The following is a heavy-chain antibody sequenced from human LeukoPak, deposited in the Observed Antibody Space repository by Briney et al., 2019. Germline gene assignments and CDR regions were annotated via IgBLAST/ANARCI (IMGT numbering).Heavy chain of an antibody. CDR3: AKDSGYYYDSSGYYQHAYFDY. D-gene: IGHD3-22*01. V-gene: IGHV3-30*02. J-gene: IGHJ4*02. CDR2: IRYDGSNK. Sequence: PGGSLRLSCAASGFTFSSYGMHWVRQAPGKGLEWVAFIRYDGSNKYYADSVKGRFTISRDNSKNTLYLQMNSLRAEDTAVYYCAKDSGYYYDSSGYYQHAYFDYWGQGTLVTVSS. CDR1: GFTFSSYG.